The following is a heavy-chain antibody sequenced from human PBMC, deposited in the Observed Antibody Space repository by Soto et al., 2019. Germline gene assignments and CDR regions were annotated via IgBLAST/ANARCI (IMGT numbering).Heavy chain of an antibody. CDR1: NYSFSSFV. J-gene: IGHJ4*02. CDR3: ARDPFYSGSNLQVGYFDS. V-gene: IGHV1-18*01. CDR2: INPSNDNT. Sequence: QVQMVQSGAEVKKPGASVKVSCKASNYSFSSFVISWMRQAPGQGLEWMSWINPSNDNTNYAQSLQGRVTLTTDTSTSTAYMELRSLRSDDTAVYFCARDPFYSGSNLQVGYFDSWGQGTLVTVSS. D-gene: IGHD1-26*01.